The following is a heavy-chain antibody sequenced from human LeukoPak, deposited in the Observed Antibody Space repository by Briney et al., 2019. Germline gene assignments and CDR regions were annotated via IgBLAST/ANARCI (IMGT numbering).Heavy chain of an antibody. J-gene: IGHJ4*02. CDR3: ASGSVDSSGYWDFDY. V-gene: IGHV4-61*02. Sequence: KASETLSLTCTVSGGSISSGSYYWSWIRQSAGKGLEWIGRINTSGITNYNPSLKSRVTISVDTSQNQFSLKLSSVTAADTAVYYCASGSVDSSGYWDFDYWGQGTLVTVSS. CDR2: INTSGIT. D-gene: IGHD3-22*01. CDR1: GGSISSGSYY.